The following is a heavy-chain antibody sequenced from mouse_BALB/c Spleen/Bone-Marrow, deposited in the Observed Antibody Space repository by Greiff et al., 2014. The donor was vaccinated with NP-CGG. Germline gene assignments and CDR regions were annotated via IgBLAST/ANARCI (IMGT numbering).Heavy chain of an antibody. D-gene: IGHD1-1*01. CDR1: GFDFSRYW. CDR2: INPDSRTI. V-gene: IGHV4-1*02. J-gene: IGHJ2*01. CDR3: ARPDYYGYLNY. Sequence: DVMLVESGGGLVQPGGSLKLSCAASGFDFSRYWTSWVRQAPGKGLEWIGEINPDSRTINYSPSLKDKFIISRDNAKNTLYLRLNKVRSEDTALYYCARPDYYGYLNYWGQGTTLTVSS.